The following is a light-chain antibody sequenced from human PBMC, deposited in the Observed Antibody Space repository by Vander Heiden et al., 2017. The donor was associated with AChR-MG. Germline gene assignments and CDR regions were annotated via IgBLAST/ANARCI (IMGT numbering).Light chain of an antibody. J-gene: IGLJ3*02. CDR2: EGS. CDR1: SSDVGGYNY. V-gene: IGLV2-8*01. CDR3: SSDTGSSNGV. Sequence: PPSASASPGPPLTISCTGTSSDVGGYNYVSWYQQHPGKAPKLMIYEGSKRPAGVADRFSGYKAGNTASLTVAGLQAEDEADYYCSSDTGSSNGVFGGGTKLTVL.